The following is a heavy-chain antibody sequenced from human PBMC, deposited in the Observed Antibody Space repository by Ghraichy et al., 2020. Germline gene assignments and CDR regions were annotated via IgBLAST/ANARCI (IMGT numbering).Heavy chain of an antibody. J-gene: IGHJ6*02. CDR2: ISGSGGST. CDR3: AKDVSRDSSGWCAYYGMDV. V-gene: IGHV3-23*01. D-gene: IGHD6-19*01. CDR1: GFTLSSYA. Sequence: GESLNISCTASGFTLSSYAMSWVRQAPGKGLEWVSAISGSGGSTCYTDSVKGRFTISRDNSKNTLYLQMNSLRAEDTAVYYCAKDVSRDSSGWCAYYGMDVWGHGTTVTVPS.